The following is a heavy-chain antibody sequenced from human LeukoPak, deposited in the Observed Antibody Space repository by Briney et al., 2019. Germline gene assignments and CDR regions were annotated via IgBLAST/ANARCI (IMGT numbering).Heavy chain of an antibody. V-gene: IGHV4-39*07. CDR1: GASINSGSNY. J-gene: IGHJ3*02. D-gene: IGHD3-22*01. CDR3: ARDQYYYDSSGNSGNAFDI. CDR2: IYSSGST. Sequence: PSETLSLTCRVSGASINSGSNYWGWIRQPPGKTLEWIGSIYSSGSTYYNPSLKSRVIIMIDTPKNHFSLTLSSVTAADTAVYYCARDQYYYDSSGNSGNAFDIWGQGTMVTVSS.